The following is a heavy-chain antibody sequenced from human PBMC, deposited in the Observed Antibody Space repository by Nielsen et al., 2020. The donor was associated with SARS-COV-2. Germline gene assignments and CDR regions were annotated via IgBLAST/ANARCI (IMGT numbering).Heavy chain of an antibody. D-gene: IGHD2-2*01. CDR3: ARLPDYVVPAARDAFDI. CDR1: GGTFSSYA. V-gene: IGHV1-69*04. CDR2: IIPILGIA. Sequence: SVKVSCKASGGTFSSYAISWVRQAPGQGLEWMGRIIPILGIANYAQKFQGRVTITADKSTSTAYMELSSLRSEDTAVYYCARLPDYVVPAARDAFDIWGQGTMVTVSS. J-gene: IGHJ3*02.